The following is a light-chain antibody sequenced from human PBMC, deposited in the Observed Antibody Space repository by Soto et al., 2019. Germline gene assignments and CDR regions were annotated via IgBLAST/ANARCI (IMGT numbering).Light chain of an antibody. J-gene: IGKJ4*01. CDR2: AAS. V-gene: IGKV1-9*01. CDR3: HQLSTYPFT. CDR1: QDVSRS. Sequence: DTQLTQSPSFLSASVGDRVTIACRASQDVSRSVGWYQQKPGTAPKLLISAASTLNSGVPSRFSGSGSGTDFTLTISSLQPEDFATYYCHQLSTYPFTFGGGTKVEIK.